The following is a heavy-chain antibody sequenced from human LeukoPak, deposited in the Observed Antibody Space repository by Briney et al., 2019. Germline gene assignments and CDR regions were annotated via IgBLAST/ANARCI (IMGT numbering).Heavy chain of an antibody. J-gene: IGHJ4*02. V-gene: IGHV5-51*01. CDR3: ATTRGVAPSANVDY. D-gene: IGHD2-2*01. CDR2: IQPGDSST. CDR1: GYTLTNYW. Sequence: GESLKIPCKASGYTLTNYWIGWVRQMPGKGLEWMGIIQPGDSSTGYSPSFQGQVTISADKSISTAYLQWSSLKASDTAMYYCATTRGVAPSANVDYWGQGTLVTVSS.